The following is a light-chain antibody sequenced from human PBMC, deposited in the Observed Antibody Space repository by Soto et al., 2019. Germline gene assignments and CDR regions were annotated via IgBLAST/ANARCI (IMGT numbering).Light chain of an antibody. Sequence: DIQMTQSPSTLSASVGDRVTITCRASHSISSWLAWYQQKPGKAPKLLIYKASSLESGVPSRFSGSGSGTEFTLTISSLQPDDFATYYCQQYNSYPVGFGQGTQVEIK. J-gene: IGKJ1*01. CDR3: QQYNSYPVG. V-gene: IGKV1-5*03. CDR2: KAS. CDR1: HSISSW.